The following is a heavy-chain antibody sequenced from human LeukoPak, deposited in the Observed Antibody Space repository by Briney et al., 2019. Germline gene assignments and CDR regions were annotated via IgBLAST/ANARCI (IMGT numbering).Heavy chain of an antibody. V-gene: IGHV3-13*01. CDR1: GFTFSSYD. Sequence: GGSLRLSCAASGFTFSSYDMHWVRQATGKGLEWVSAIGTAGDTYYPGSVKGRFTISRENAKNSLYLQMNSLRAGDTAVYYCARALRGYDFNYFDYWGQGTPVTVSS. D-gene: IGHD5-12*01. CDR2: IGTAGDT. CDR3: ARALRGYDFNYFDY. J-gene: IGHJ4*02.